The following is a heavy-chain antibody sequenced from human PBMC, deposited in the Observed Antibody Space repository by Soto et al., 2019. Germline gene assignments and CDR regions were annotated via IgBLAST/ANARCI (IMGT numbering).Heavy chain of an antibody. CDR1: GFTVSSNY. J-gene: IGHJ6*02. D-gene: IGHD1-26*01. CDR2: IYSGGST. V-gene: IGHV3-53*01. Sequence: EVQLVESGGGLIQPGGSLRLSCAASGFTVSSNYMSWVRQAPGKGLEWVSVIYSGGSTYYADSVKGRFTISRDNSKNTQHLQMNSLSAEDTAVYYCASDRGIVGATYPYYYYYGMDVWGQGTTVTVSS. CDR3: ASDRGIVGATYPYYYYYGMDV.